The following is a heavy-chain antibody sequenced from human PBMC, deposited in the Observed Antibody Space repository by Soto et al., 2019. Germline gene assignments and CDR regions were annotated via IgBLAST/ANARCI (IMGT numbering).Heavy chain of an antibody. CDR1: GGSISSYY. CDR3: ARVRFLEWLSRYYYYGMDV. CDR2: IYYSGST. D-gene: IGHD3-3*01. V-gene: IGHV4-59*01. J-gene: IGHJ6*02. Sequence: SETLSLTCTVSGGSISSYYWSWIRQPPGKGLEWIGYIYYSGSTNYNPSLKSRVTISVDTSKNQFSLKLSSVTAADTAVYYCARVRFLEWLSRYYYYGMDVWGQGTTVTVSS.